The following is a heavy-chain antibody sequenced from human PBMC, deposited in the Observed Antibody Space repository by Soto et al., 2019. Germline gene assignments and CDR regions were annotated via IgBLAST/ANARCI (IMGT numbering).Heavy chain of an antibody. Sequence: PGGSLRLSCAASGFTSSSYGMHWVRQAPGNGLEWVAVISYDGSNKYYADSVKGRFTISRDNSKNTLYLQMNSLRAEDTAVYYCAKDDGMITFGGVIYWGQGTLVTVSS. CDR2: ISYDGSNK. V-gene: IGHV3-30*18. D-gene: IGHD3-16*01. CDR3: AKDDGMITFGGVIY. J-gene: IGHJ4*02. CDR1: GFTSSSYG.